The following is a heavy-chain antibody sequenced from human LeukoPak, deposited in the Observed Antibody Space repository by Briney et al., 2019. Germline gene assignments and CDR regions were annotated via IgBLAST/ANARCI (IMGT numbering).Heavy chain of an antibody. V-gene: IGHV4-59*01. Sequence: SETLSLTCTVSGGSISSYCWSWIRQPPGKGLEWIGYIYYSGSTNYNPSLKSRVTISVDTSKNQFSLKLSSVTAADTAVYYCATRGDTAMSLLYWGQGTLVTVSS. CDR1: GGSISSYC. CDR2: IYYSGST. J-gene: IGHJ4*02. CDR3: ATRGDTAMSLLY. D-gene: IGHD5-18*01.